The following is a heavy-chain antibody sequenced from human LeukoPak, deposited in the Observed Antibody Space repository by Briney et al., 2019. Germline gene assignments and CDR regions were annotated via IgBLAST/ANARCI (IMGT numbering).Heavy chain of an antibody. Sequence: GGSLRLSCAASGFTFSSYAMSWVRQAPGKGLEWVSAISGSGGSTYYADSVKGRFTISRDNSKNTLYLQMNSLRAEDTAVYYCARSVSSRFTSPRRPYYFDSWGQGTLVTVSS. CDR3: ARSVSSRFTSPRRPYYFDS. CDR2: ISGSGGST. CDR1: GFTFSSYA. D-gene: IGHD2-2*01. J-gene: IGHJ4*02. V-gene: IGHV3-23*01.